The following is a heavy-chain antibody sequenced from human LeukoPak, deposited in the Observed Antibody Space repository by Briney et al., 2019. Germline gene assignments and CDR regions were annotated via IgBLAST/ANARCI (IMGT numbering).Heavy chain of an antibody. CDR1: GGSFSGYY. CDR2: INHSGST. V-gene: IGHV4-34*01. Sequence: SETLSLTCAVYGGSFSGYYWSWIRQPPGKGLEWIGEINHSGSTNYNPSLKSRVTISVDTSKNQFSLKLSSETAADTAVYYCARVNKQWLVHVRWFDPWGQGTLVTVSS. J-gene: IGHJ5*02. CDR3: ARVNKQWLVHVRWFDP. D-gene: IGHD6-19*01.